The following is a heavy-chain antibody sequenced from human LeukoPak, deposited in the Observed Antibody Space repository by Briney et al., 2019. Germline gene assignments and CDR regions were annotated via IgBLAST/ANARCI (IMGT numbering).Heavy chain of an antibody. CDR3: AKDVGRFLEWLSRFEH. J-gene: IGHJ4*02. CDR2: ISGGGYST. CDR1: GFTFSSYA. D-gene: IGHD3-3*01. V-gene: IGHV3-23*01. Sequence: GGSLRLSCAASGFTFSSYAMSWVRQAPGKGLEWVSGISGGGYSTYFADSLEGRFTISRDNSKNTLYLEMNNPRAEDTAVYYCAKDVGRFLEWLSRFEHWGQGTLVTVSS.